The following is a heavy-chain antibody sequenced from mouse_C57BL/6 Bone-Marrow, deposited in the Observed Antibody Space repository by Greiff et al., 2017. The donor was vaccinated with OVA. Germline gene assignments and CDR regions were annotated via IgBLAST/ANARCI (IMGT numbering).Heavy chain of an antibody. Sequence: DVKLVESGPGLVKPSQSLSLTCSVTGYSITSGYYWNWIRQFPGNKLEWMGYISYDGSNNYNPSLKNRISITRDTSKNQFFLKLNSVTTEDTATYYCACAYYDIYWGQGTTLTVSS. V-gene: IGHV3-6*01. D-gene: IGHD2-4*01. CDR2: ISYDGSN. CDR3: ACAYYDIY. CDR1: GYSITSGYY. J-gene: IGHJ2*01.